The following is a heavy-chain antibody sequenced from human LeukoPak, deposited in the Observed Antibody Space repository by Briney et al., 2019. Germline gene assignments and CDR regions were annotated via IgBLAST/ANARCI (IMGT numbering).Heavy chain of an antibody. J-gene: IGHJ4*02. CDR1: GFTFSSYS. V-gene: IGHV3-21*01. CDR2: ISSSSSYI. Sequence: KTGGSLRLSCAASGFTFSSYSMNWVRQAPGKGLEWVSSISSSSSYIYYADSVKGRFTISRDNAKNSLYLQMNSLRAEDTAVYYCASDSYSSGWLDYWGQGTLVTVSS. D-gene: IGHD6-19*01. CDR3: ASDSYSSGWLDY.